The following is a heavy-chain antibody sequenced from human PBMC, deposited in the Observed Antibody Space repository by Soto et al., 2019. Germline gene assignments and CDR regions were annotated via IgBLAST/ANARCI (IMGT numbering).Heavy chain of an antibody. V-gene: IGHV4-59*01. CDR3: GGKNYDSSGYFDY. Sequence: TSETLSLTCTVSGGSINDYYWSWIRQTPGKGLEWVGFMYYSETTKYNPSLKGRVTISVDTSKNQFSLKLSSVTAADTAVYYCGGKNYDSSGYFDYWGQGTLVTVSS. CDR2: MYYSETT. CDR1: GGSINDYY. D-gene: IGHD3-22*01. J-gene: IGHJ4*02.